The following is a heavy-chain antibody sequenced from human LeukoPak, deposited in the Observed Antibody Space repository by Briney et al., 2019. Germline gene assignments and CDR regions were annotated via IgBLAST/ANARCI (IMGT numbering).Heavy chain of an antibody. CDR3: ARDRTGDY. V-gene: IGHV3-64*01. CDR2: TSSNGGST. CDR1: GFTFSSYA. Sequence: PGGSLRLSCAASGFTFSSYAMHWVRQAPGKGLEYVSATSSNGGSTYYANSVKGRFTISRDNSKNTLYLQMGSLRAEDMAVYYCARDRTGDYWGQGTLVTVSS. D-gene: IGHD3-10*01. J-gene: IGHJ4*02.